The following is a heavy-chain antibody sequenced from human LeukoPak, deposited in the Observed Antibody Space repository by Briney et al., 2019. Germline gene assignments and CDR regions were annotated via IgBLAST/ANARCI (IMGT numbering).Heavy chain of an antibody. J-gene: IGHJ6*02. V-gene: IGHV3-48*03. Sequence: GGSLRLSCAASGSTFSSYEMNWVRQAPGKGLEWVSYISSSGSTIYYADSVKGRFTISRDNAKNSLYLQMNSLRAEDTAVYYCARASQGYGMDVWGQGTTVTVSS. CDR1: GSTFSSYE. CDR3: ARASQGYGMDV. CDR2: ISSSGSTI.